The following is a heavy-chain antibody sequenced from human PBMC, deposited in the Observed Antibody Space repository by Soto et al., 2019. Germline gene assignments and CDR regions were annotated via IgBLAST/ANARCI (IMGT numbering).Heavy chain of an antibody. D-gene: IGHD6-13*01. Sequence: GESLKISCAASGFTFSSYAMSWVRQAPGKGLEWVSAISGSGGSTYYADSVKGRFTISRDNSKNTLYLQMNSLRAEDTAVYYCAKVHRSVAAAVYYYYGMDVWGQGTTVTVSS. CDR2: ISGSGGST. CDR3: AKVHRSVAAAVYYYYGMDV. CDR1: GFTFSSYA. J-gene: IGHJ6*02. V-gene: IGHV3-23*01.